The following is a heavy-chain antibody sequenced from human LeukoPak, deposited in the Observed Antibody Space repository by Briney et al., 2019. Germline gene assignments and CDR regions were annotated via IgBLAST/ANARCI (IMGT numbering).Heavy chain of an antibody. D-gene: IGHD4/OR15-4a*01. CDR2: IYWDDDK. CDR1: GFSLTAAGKG. CDR3: AHTRHGATPSRLDF. Sequence: ESAPTLVKPTQTLTLTCSFSGFSLTAAGKGLDWIRQPPGKAPELFALIYWDDDKRCRPSLQSTLTVSKDTSKNQVVLSMTKMDPLDTGTYYCAHTRHGATPSRLDFWGQGILVVVS. V-gene: IGHV2-5*02. J-gene: IGHJ4*02.